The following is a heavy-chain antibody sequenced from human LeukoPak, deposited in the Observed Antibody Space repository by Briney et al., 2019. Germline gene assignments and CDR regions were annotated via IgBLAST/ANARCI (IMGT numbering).Heavy chain of an antibody. CDR3: AKAGGYSGFRLDY. Sequence: PGGSLRLSCAASGFTFSDYYMNWIRQAPGKGLEWVSYISSSGTYTNYVDSVKGRFTISRDSGENSVSLQMNSLRTEDTAVYYCAKAGGYSGFRLDYWGQGTLVTVSS. D-gene: IGHD5-12*01. CDR2: ISSSGTYT. V-gene: IGHV3-11*05. CDR1: GFTFSDYY. J-gene: IGHJ4*02.